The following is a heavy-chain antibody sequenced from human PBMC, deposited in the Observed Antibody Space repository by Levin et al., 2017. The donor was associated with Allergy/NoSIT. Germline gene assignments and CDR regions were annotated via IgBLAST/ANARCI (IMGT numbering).Heavy chain of an antibody. Sequence: PGGSLRLSCAASGFTFSSYAMHWVRQAPGKGLEWVAVISYDGSNKYYADSVKGRFTISRDNSKNTLYLQMNSLRAEDTAVYYCARYIVVVPAAMDYYYGMDVWGQGTTVTVSS. D-gene: IGHD2-2*01. J-gene: IGHJ6*02. CDR3: ARYIVVVPAAMDYYYGMDV. CDR1: GFTFSSYA. CDR2: ISYDGSNK. V-gene: IGHV3-30-3*01.